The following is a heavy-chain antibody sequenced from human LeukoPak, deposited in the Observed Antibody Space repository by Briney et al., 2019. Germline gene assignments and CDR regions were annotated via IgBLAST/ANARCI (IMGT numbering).Heavy chain of an antibody. V-gene: IGHV3-7*01. J-gene: IGHJ4*02. CDR1: GFTFSSYE. D-gene: IGHD1-7*01. CDR3: ARSSRELGGYAPWELMPPFDY. Sequence: GGSLRLSCAASGFTFSSYEMNWVREAPGQGLKWLANIQQDGSEKYYVVSVKGRFTIFRDNAKNSAYLQMNSLRAEDTAVYYCARSSRELGGYAPWELMPPFDYWGQGTLVTVSS. CDR2: IQQDGSEK.